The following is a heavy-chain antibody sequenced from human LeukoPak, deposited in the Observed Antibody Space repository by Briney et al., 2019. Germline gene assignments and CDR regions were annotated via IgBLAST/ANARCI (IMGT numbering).Heavy chain of an antibody. Sequence: GGSLRLSCAASGFTFSSYAMSWVRQAPGKGLEWVSAISGSGGSTYYADSVKGRFTISRDNSKNTLYLQMNSLRAEDTAVYYCAKDRGANWGFGGAFDIWGQGTMVTVSS. CDR1: GFTFSSYA. CDR3: AKDRGANWGFGGAFDI. J-gene: IGHJ3*02. CDR2: ISGSGGST. D-gene: IGHD7-27*01. V-gene: IGHV3-23*01.